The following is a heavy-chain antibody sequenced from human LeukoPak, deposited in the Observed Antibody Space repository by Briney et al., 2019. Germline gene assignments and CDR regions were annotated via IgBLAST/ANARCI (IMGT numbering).Heavy chain of an antibody. CDR3: ARLRGNYFPDY. D-gene: IGHD4-11*01. J-gene: IGHJ4*02. CDR1: GGSISGYY. CDR2: IYYSGST. Sequence: TPSETLSLTCTGSGGSISGYYWTWIRQPPGKGLEWIGYIYYSGSTNYNPSLKSRVTISVDASKNQFSLRLSSVTAADTAVYYCARLRGNYFPDYWGQGTLVTVSS. V-gene: IGHV4-59*01.